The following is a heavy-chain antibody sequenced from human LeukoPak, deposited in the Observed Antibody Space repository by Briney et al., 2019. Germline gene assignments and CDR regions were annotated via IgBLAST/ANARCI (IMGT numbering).Heavy chain of an antibody. J-gene: IGHJ4*02. CDR3: ARGPEDGMIVVVIFDY. V-gene: IGHV1-46*01. Sequence: ASVKVSCKASGYTFTSYYMHWVRQAPGQGLEWMGIINPSGGSTSYAQKFQGRVTMTRDTSTSTVYMELSSLRSEDTAVYYCARGPEDGMIVVVIFDYWGQGTLVTVYS. CDR2: INPSGGST. D-gene: IGHD3-22*01. CDR1: GYTFTSYY.